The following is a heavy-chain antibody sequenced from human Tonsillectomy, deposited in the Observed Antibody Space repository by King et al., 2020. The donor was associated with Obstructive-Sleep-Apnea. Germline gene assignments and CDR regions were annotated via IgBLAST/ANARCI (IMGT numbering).Heavy chain of an antibody. J-gene: IGHJ4*02. D-gene: IGHD4/OR15-4a*01. CDR3: AKEKFPYGGNYPYYFDY. CDR2: ISYDGSYT. Sequence: VQLVESGGGVVQPGRSLRLSCAASGFTFSSYGIHWVRQAPGTGLEWVAVISYDGSYTYYADSVKGRFSISRDNSENTLYLQMNSLRAEDTAVYYCAKEKFPYGGNYPYYFDYWGQGALVTVSS. V-gene: IGHV3-30*18. CDR1: GFTFSSYG.